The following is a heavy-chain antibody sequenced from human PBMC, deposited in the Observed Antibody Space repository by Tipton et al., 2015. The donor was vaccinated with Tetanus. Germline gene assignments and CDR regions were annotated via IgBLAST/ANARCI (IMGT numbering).Heavy chain of an antibody. D-gene: IGHD4-17*01. J-gene: IGHJ4*02. CDR2: VYSTATT. V-gene: IGHV4-30-4*01. CDR1: GGSISSGDYY. Sequence: SLTFTVSGGSISSGDYYWSWIRRPPGKGPEWIGYVYSTATTYYNPSLKSRVTISVDTSKNQFSLKLTSVTAADTAVYYCARGEAYGDYPAMYFFDNWGQGTLLTVSS. CDR3: ARGEAYGDYPAMYFFDN.